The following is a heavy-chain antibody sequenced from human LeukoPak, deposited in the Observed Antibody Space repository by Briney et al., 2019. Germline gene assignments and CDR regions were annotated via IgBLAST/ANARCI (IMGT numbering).Heavy chain of an antibody. CDR2: IAVVGGNT. J-gene: IGHJ4*02. Sequence: GGSLRLSCAASGFTFSNYGMAWVRQAPGKGLEWVSTIAVVGGNTHYADSVEGRFTISRQDSNNALHLQLNSLRTEDTAIYYCARDCCSGGGPLDIWGQGTLVTVSS. D-gene: IGHD2-15*01. CDR3: ARDCCSGGGPLDI. V-gene: IGHV3-23*01. CDR1: GFTFSNYG.